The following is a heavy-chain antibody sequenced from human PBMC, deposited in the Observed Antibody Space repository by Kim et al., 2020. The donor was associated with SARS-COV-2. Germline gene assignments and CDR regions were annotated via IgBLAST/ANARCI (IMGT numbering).Heavy chain of an antibody. D-gene: IGHD6-19*01. J-gene: IGHJ6*02. CDR2: ITWNSGSI. V-gene: IGHV3-9*01. Sequence: GGSLRLSCAASGFTFDDYAMEWVRQAPGKGLEWVAGITWNSGSIGYADSVKGRFAISRDNAKNSLYLQMNSLRTEDTALYYCAGWSYYGIEVWGQGTTVTVSS. CDR1: GFTFDDYA. CDR3: AGWSYYGIEV.